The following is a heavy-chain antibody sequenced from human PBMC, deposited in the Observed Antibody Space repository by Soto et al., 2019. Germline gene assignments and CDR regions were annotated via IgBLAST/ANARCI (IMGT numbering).Heavy chain of an antibody. Sequence: QAQLVESGGGVVQPGRSLRLSCAASEFTFNTYAMHWVRQAPGKGLEWVAVIAYDGNDKYYADSVKGRFTISRDNSKNALYLQMNTLRPEDTAMYYCARDVGNYVTDYYGMDVWGQGTTVTVSS. CDR1: EFTFNTYA. V-gene: IGHV3-30*03. CDR3: ARDVGNYVTDYYGMDV. CDR2: IAYDGNDK. D-gene: IGHD1-7*01. J-gene: IGHJ6*02.